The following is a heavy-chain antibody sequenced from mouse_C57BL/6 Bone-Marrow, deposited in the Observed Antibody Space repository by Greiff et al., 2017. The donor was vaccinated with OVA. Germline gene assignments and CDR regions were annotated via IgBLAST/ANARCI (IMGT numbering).Heavy chain of an antibody. J-gene: IGHJ1*03. V-gene: IGHV5-4*03. CDR1: GFTFSSYA. CDR2: ISDGGSYT. CDR3: ARSTMSTRYFDV. Sequence: EVMLVESGGGLVKPGGSLKLSCAASGFTFSSYAMSWVRQTPEKRLEWVATISDGGSYTYYPDNVKGRFTISRDNAKNNLYLQMSHLKSEDTAMYYCARSTMSTRYFDVWGTGTTVTVSS. D-gene: IGHD2-4*01.